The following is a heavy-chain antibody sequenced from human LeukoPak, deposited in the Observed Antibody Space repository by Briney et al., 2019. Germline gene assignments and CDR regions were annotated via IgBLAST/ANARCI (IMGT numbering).Heavy chain of an antibody. V-gene: IGHV4-31*03. CDR3: AREQETYYDFWSGYYDRWFDP. D-gene: IGHD3-3*01. CDR2: IYYSGST. Sequence: SETLSLTCTVSGGSISSGGYYWSWIRQHPGKGLEWIGYIYYSGSTYYNPSLKSRVTISVDTSKNQFSLKLSSVTAADTAVYYCAREQETYYDFWSGYYDRWFDPWGQGTLVTVSS. J-gene: IGHJ5*02. CDR1: GGSISSGGYY.